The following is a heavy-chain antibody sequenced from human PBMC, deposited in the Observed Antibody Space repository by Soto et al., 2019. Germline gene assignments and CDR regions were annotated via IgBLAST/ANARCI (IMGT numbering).Heavy chain of an antibody. Sequence: GGSLRLSCAASGFIFSNHAMSWVRQAPGKGLEWVSGISASGNLIYYADSVKGRFNMSRDNSKNTLYLQMNSLRAEDTAVYFCAKRQGIGSAAKNFDFWGQGTLVTVSS. J-gene: IGHJ4*02. CDR3: AKRQGIGSAAKNFDF. CDR1: GFIFSNHA. D-gene: IGHD6-13*01. V-gene: IGHV3-23*01. CDR2: ISASGNLI.